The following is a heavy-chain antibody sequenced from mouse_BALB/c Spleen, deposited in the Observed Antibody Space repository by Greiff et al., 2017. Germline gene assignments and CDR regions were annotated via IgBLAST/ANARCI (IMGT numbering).Heavy chain of an antibody. Sequence: EVKLMESGPSLVKPSQTLSLTCSVTGDSITSGYWNWIRKFPGNKLEYMGCISYSGSTYYNPSLKSRISITRDTSKNQYYLQLNSVTTEDTATYYCARIEAAWFAYWGQGTLVTVSA. V-gene: IGHV3-8*02. CDR1: GDSITSGY. CDR3: ARIEAAWFAY. J-gene: IGHJ3*01. CDR2: ISYSGST.